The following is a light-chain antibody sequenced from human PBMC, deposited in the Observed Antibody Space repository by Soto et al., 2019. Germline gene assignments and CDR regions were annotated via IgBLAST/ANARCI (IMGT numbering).Light chain of an antibody. Sequence: QSALTQPASVSGSPGQSITISCSGTNTDVGAYDYVSWYQQHPGKAPKLILYDVINRPSGVSDRFSGSKSGNTASLTIYGLQAEDEAEYFCNSYSTINNLVFGTVTKVTVL. J-gene: IGLJ1*01. CDR1: NTDVGAYDY. CDR2: DVI. CDR3: NSYSTINNLV. V-gene: IGLV2-14*03.